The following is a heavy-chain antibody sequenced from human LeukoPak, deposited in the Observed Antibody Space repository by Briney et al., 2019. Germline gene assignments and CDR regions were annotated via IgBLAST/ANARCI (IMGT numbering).Heavy chain of an antibody. Sequence: GESLRLSCAASGFTFSSYGMHWVRQAPGKGLEWVAVIWYDGSNKYYADSVKGRFTISRDNSKNMLYLQMNSLRAEDTAVYYCAKDDYGGNSENYFQHWGQGTLVTVSS. D-gene: IGHD4-23*01. CDR3: AKDDYGGNSENYFQH. CDR1: GFTFSSYG. J-gene: IGHJ1*01. V-gene: IGHV3-33*06. CDR2: IWYDGSNK.